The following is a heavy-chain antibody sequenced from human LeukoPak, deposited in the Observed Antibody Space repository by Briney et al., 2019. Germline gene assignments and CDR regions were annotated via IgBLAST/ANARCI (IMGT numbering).Heavy chain of an antibody. J-gene: IGHJ4*02. D-gene: IGHD7-27*01. CDR2: INRDGGST. V-gene: IGHV3-74*01. Sequence: GGSLRLSCAASGFTFNHFWMSWVRQAPGKGLVWVSHINRDGGSTSYADSVKGRFTISRDNAKNTLYLQMNSLRVEDTAVYYCARDAPGDRGFDYWGQGTLVTVSS. CDR3: ARDAPGDRGFDY. CDR1: GFTFNHFW.